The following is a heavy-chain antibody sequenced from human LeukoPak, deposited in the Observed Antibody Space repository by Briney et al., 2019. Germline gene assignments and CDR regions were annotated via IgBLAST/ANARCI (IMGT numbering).Heavy chain of an antibody. D-gene: IGHD1-26*01. CDR3: ARALVGATAY. V-gene: IGHV3-66*01. CDR2: IYSGGST. J-gene: IGHJ4*02. CDR1: GITVSSYY. Sequence: PGGSLRLSCAASGITVSSYYMSWVRQAPGKGLEWVSVIYSGGSTYYADSVKGRFTISRDNSKNTLYLQMNSLRAEDTAVYYCARALVGATAYWGQGTLVTVSS.